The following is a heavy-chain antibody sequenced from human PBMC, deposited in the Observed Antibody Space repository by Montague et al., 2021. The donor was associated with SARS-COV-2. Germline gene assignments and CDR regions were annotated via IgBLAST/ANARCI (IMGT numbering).Heavy chain of an antibody. J-gene: IGHJ4*02. D-gene: IGHD5-12*01. Sequence: SETLSLTCAVYGGSLGVHYWSWVRQPPGKGLEWIGEINRSGSTNFNPSLKSRFTISVDTSKNQFSLKLTSVTAADTAVYYCARCSLDGGYSGYEVCYFDYWGQGTLVTVSS. V-gene: IGHV4-34*01. CDR3: ARCSLDGGYSGYEVCYFDY. CDR1: GGSLGVHY. CDR2: INRSGST.